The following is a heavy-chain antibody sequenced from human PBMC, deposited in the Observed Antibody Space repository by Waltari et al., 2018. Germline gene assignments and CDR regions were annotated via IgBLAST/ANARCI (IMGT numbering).Heavy chain of an antibody. CDR3: ASCTGGNCYYYGFDV. CDR1: GFTFSPSG. J-gene: IGHJ6*02. Sequence: QVQLVDSGGGVVQPGRSLRLSCAASGFTFSPSGIHWVRQTPGRGLEWVAVISSDGSRKSYADSVKGRFSISRDNSKNSLSLEMNSLRPEDTAVYYCASCTGGNCYYYGFDVWGQGTTVTVSS. V-gene: IGHV3-30*03. CDR2: ISSDGSRK. D-gene: IGHD2-8*02.